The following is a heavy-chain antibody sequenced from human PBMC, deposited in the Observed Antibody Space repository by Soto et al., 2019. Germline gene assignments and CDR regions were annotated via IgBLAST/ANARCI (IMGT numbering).Heavy chain of an antibody. J-gene: IGHJ4*02. CDR1: GFTVSSKY. CDR2: IQSGGPT. D-gene: IGHD1-26*01. Sequence: GGSLRLSCAASGFTVSSKYMSWVRQAPGKGLEWVSLIQSGGPTYYADSVKGRFTISRDNSENTVHLQMDSLRAEDTALYYCAKDSIVGATQGAPIDYWGQGTLVTVSS. CDR3: AKDSIVGATQGAPIDY. V-gene: IGHV3-66*01.